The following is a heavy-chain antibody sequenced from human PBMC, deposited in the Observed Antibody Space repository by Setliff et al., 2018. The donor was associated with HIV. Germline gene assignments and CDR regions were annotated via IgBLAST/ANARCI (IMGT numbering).Heavy chain of an antibody. J-gene: IGHJ4*02. Sequence: ASVTVSCKASGYTFTNYFIHWVRQAPGQGLEWMEIVNPSDGSTSNSQKFQGRVTMTRDTSTSTVYMEVNSLRSEDTAVYFCARTSSALTTRGEYYFDYWGQGTLVTVSS. CDR2: VNPSDGST. D-gene: IGHD4-4*01. CDR1: GYTFTNYF. CDR3: ARTSSALTTRGEYYFDY. V-gene: IGHV1-46*01.